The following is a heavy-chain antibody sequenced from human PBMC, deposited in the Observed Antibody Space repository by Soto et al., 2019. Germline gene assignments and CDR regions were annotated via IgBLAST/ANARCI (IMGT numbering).Heavy chain of an antibody. D-gene: IGHD3-3*01. V-gene: IGHV4-31*03. CDR2: IYYSGST. CDR3: ARFTIFGVVISSDYGMDV. Sequence: SETLSLTCTVSGGSISSGGYYWSWIRQHPGKGLEWIGYIYYSGSTYYNPSLKSRVTISVDTSKNQFSLKLNSVTAADTAVYYCARFTIFGVVISSDYGMDVWGQGTTVTVSS. J-gene: IGHJ6*02. CDR1: GGSISSGGYY.